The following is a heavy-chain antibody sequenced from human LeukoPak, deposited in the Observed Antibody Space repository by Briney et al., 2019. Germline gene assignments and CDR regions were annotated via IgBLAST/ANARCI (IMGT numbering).Heavy chain of an antibody. Sequence: GGSLRLSCAASGFTFSSYWMHWVRQAPGKGLVWVSRINSDGSTTTYADSVKGRFTISRDNARNTLYLQMNSLGAEDTSVYYCARVTWNYVPFDYWGQGTLVTVSS. CDR3: ARVTWNYVPFDY. CDR1: GFTFSSYW. J-gene: IGHJ4*02. CDR2: INSDGSTT. D-gene: IGHD3-10*02. V-gene: IGHV3-74*01.